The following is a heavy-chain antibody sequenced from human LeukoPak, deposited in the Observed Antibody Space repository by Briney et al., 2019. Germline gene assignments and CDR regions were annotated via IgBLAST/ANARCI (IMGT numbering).Heavy chain of an antibody. V-gene: IGHV3-74*01. CDR2: INGDGSST. J-gene: IGHJ3*02. D-gene: IGHD5-12*01. CDR1: GFTFNSHW. CDR3: AKDIGYPRAFDI. Sequence: GGSLRLSCAASGFTFNSHWMHWVRQAPGKGLVWVSRINGDGSSTTYADSVRGRFTISRDDAKNTLYLEMNSLRAEDTALYYCAKDIGYPRAFDIWGQGTMVTVSS.